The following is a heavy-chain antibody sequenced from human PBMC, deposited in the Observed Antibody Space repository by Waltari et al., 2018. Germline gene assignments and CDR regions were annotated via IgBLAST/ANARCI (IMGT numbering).Heavy chain of an antibody. Sequence: QVRLVQSGAEVRKPGSSVRVCCEASGGSFGTYAITWVRQAPGQGLEWMAGIIPIYGTPNYAQKFQGRVTIAADASTRTAYMDLSSLRSDDTAVYYCAKRIVGGPFDVWGQGTVVTVSS. CDR1: GGSFGTYA. J-gene: IGHJ3*01. CDR2: IIPIYGTP. CDR3: AKRIVGGPFDV. V-gene: IGHV1-69*13. D-gene: IGHD1-26*01.